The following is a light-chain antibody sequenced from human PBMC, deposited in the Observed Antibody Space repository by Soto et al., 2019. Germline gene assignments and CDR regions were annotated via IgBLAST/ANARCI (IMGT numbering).Light chain of an antibody. CDR2: VAS. V-gene: IGKV1-39*01. Sequence: DIHVTQSPSSLAASVGDTVTITYRESQSINIYLSWYQQKPGKAPKLLINVASTLQGGVPSRFSGSGSGTEFTLTISSLQSEDFAVYYCQQYKNWPPITFGQGTRLEIK. J-gene: IGKJ5*01. CDR3: QQYKNWPPIT. CDR1: QSINIY.